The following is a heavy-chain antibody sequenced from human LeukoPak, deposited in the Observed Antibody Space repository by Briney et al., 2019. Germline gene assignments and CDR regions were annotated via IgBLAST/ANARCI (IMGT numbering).Heavy chain of an antibody. CDR1: AFTLGDWY. V-gene: IGHV3-11*01. Sequence: GGSLRLSCTASAFTLGDWYMSWIHQAPGKGLEWISYISNIGTTTYYAESVKGRFTISRDNAKNSLYLQMNSLRAEDTAVYYLACDFRYLGHDFWGQGTLVTVSS. J-gene: IGHJ4*02. D-gene: IGHD2-21*02. CDR2: ISNIGTTT. CDR3: ACDFRYLGHDF.